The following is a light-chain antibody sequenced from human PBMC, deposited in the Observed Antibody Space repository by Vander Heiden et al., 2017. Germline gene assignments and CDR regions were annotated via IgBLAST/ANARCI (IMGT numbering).Light chain of an antibody. V-gene: IGKV3-15*01. CDR2: AAS. J-gene: IGKJ1*01. CDR1: QSVSTN. CDR3: QQYNNWPPWT. Sequence: EIVMTQSPATLSVSPGERATLSCAARQSVSTNLAWYQQKPGQGPSLLIFAASTRAPGVPDRISGSGSGKEFALTISRLQSEDFAVYFCQQYNNWPPWTFGQGTKVEIK.